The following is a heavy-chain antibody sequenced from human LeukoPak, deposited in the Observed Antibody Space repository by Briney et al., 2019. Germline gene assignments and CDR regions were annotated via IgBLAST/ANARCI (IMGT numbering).Heavy chain of an antibody. CDR1: GFTFSSYS. Sequence: GGSLRLSCAASGFTFSSYSMNWVRQAPGKGLEWVSSISSSSSYIYYADSVKGRFTISRDNAKNSLYLQMNSLRAEDTAVYYCAGTGSSIAAPVDYWGQGTLVTVSS. V-gene: IGHV3-21*01. CDR2: ISSSSSYI. CDR3: AGTGSSIAAPVDY. D-gene: IGHD6-13*01. J-gene: IGHJ4*02.